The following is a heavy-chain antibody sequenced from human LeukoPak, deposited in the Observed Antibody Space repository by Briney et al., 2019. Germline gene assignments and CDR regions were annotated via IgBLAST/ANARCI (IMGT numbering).Heavy chain of an antibody. CDR2: FDPEDGET. J-gene: IGHJ5*02. CDR1: GYTLTELS. V-gene: IGHV1-24*01. Sequence: ASVKVSCKVSGYTLTELSMHWVRQAPGKGLEWMGGFDPEDGETIYAQKFQGRVTMTEDTSTDTAYMELSSLRSEDTAVYYCATDRSINTAAAEFDPWGQGTLATVSS. D-gene: IGHD6-13*01. CDR3: ATDRSINTAAAEFDP.